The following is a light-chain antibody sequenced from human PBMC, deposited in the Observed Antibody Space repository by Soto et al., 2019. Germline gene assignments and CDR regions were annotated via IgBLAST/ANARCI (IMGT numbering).Light chain of an antibody. J-gene: IGKJ5*01. Sequence: DIKRSEEPSVLNESIGDRVSMICRTSESIRIHLNWYQQKPGKAPRLLIYAASRLQSGVPSRFSGTGSGTDFTLTISSQQSGDVTPYYSHHTSGNPRVTFGQGTRLEIK. CDR2: AAS. CDR3: HHTSGNPRVT. CDR1: ESIRIH. V-gene: IGKV1-39*01.